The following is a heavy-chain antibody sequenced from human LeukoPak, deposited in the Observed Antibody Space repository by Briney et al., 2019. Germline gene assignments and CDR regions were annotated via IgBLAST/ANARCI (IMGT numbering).Heavy chain of an antibody. V-gene: IGHV3-23*01. J-gene: IGHJ5*02. D-gene: IGHD4-17*01. CDR3: ARDGGVYGDFPEYNWFDP. CDR1: GFTFSSYA. CDR2: ISGSGGST. Sequence: PGGSLRLSCAASGFTFSSYAMSWVRQAPGKGLEWVSAISGSGGSTYYADSVKGRFTISRDNSKNTLYLQMNSLRAEDTAVYYCARDGGVYGDFPEYNWFDPWGQGTLVTVSS.